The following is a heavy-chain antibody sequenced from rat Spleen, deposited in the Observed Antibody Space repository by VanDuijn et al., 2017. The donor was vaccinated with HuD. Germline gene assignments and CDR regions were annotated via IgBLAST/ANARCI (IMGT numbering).Heavy chain of an antibody. J-gene: IGHJ2*01. V-gene: IGHV5-29*01. D-gene: IGHD1-1*01. CDR1: GFTFSDYY. CDR2: ISYEGSST. CDR3: ARHPYYSGDVFDY. Sequence: EVQLVESDGGLVQPGRSLKLSCAASGFTFSDYYMAWVRQAPTKGLEWVATISYEGSSTYYRDSVKGRFAISRDNVKSILYLQMDSLRSEDTATYYCARHPYYSGDVFDYWGQGVMVTVSS.